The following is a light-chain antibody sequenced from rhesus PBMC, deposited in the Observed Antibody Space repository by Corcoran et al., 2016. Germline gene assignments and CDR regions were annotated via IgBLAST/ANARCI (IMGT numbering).Light chain of an antibody. CDR3: QQYNDLLPLT. CDR2: SAY. CDR1: ESVGSY. J-gene: IGKJ4*01. V-gene: IGKV3-40*03. Sequence: EIVMTQSPATLSLSPGETATLSCRASESVGSYLAWYQQKPGQATKLLGHSAYFRATGIPDRFTGRGSRTEFTLTISSLEPEDVGVYHCQQYNDLLPLTFGGGTKVELK.